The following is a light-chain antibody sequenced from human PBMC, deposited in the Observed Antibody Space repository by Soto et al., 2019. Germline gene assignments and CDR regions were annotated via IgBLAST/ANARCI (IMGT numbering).Light chain of an antibody. V-gene: IGKV4-1*01. CDR2: WAS. Sequence: DIVMTQSPDSLAVPLGAMATINCRSSQSVWYRSNKKNYLAWYQQKRGQPPRLLIYWASTRESGVPERFSGSGYATDFTLTINNGQAEDVAVYYCQQYYTTLALSFGGGTRVEIK. CDR1: QSVWYRSNKKNY. CDR3: QQYYTTLALS. J-gene: IGKJ4*01.